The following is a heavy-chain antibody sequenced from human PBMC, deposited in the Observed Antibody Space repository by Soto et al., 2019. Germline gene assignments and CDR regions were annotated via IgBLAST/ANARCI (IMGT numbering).Heavy chain of an antibody. V-gene: IGHV1-18*01. D-gene: IGHD3-10*01. J-gene: IGHJ6*02. CDR2: ISAYNGNT. Sequence: QVQLVQSGAEVKKPGASVKVSCKASGYIFTSYGISWVRQAPGQGLEWMGWISAYNGNTNYAQKLQGRVTMTTDTSTSTAYMELRSLRSDDTAVYYCARAITMVRGVILYGMDVWGQGTTVTVSS. CDR1: GYIFTSYG. CDR3: ARAITMVRGVILYGMDV.